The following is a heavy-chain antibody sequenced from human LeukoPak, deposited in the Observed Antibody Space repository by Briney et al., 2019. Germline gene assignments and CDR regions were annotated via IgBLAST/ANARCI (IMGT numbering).Heavy chain of an antibody. J-gene: IGHJ4*02. Sequence: GSLRLSCAASGFTFRAYSMNWVRQPPGKGLEWIGEIYHSGSTNYNPSLKSRVTISVDKSKNQFSLKLSSVAAADTAVYYCARYDSSGDYFDYWGQGTLVTVSS. CDR1: GFTFRAYSM. CDR2: IYHSGST. D-gene: IGHD3-22*01. CDR3: ARYDSSGDYFDY. V-gene: IGHV4-4*02.